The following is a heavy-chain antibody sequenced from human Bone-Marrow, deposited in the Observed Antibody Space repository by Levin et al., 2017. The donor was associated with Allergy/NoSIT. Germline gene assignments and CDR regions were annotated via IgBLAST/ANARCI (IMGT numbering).Heavy chain of an antibody. CDR1: GGSISNSY. CDR2: IYYSGST. CDR3: ATSVIFGVVNS. Sequence: PGGSLRLSCTVSGGSISNSYWTWIRLPPGRGLEWIGNIYYSGSTNYSPSLNSRATISVDRSKNRFSLDLRSVTAADTAMYYCATSVIFGVVNSWGQGTLVTVSS. J-gene: IGHJ4*02. D-gene: IGHD3-3*02. V-gene: IGHV4-59*01.